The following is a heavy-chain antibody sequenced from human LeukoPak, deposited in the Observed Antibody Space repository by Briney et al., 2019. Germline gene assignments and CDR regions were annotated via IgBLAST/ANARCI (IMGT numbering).Heavy chain of an antibody. Sequence: SETLSLTCTVSGYSITSGYYWGWIRQPPGKGLEWVGSVYYIGSPHYNPSLKSRATVSVDTSSNRFSLKLTSLTAADSALYYCAGGRDAFDIWGQGTVVTVSS. J-gene: IGHJ3*02. CDR2: VYYIGSP. CDR1: GYSITSGYY. V-gene: IGHV4-38-2*02. CDR3: AGGRDAFDI.